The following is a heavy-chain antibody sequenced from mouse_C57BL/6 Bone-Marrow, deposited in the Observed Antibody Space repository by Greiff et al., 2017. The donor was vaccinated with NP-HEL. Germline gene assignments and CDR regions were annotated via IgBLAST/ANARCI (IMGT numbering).Heavy chain of an antibody. CDR1: GYTFTSYW. Sequence: QVHVKQPGAELVRPGSSVKLSCKASGYTFTSYWMDWVKQRPGQGLEWIGNIYPSDSETHYNQKFKDKATLTVDKSSSTAYMQLSSLTSEDSAVYYCARWTYYSKKGFDYWGQGTTLTVSS. V-gene: IGHV1-61*01. D-gene: IGHD2-5*01. J-gene: IGHJ2*01. CDR3: ARWTYYSKKGFDY. CDR2: IYPSDSET.